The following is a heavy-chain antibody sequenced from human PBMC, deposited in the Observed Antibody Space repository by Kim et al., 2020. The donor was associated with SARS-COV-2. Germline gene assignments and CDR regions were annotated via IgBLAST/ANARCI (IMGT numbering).Heavy chain of an antibody. D-gene: IGHD4-17*01. CDR1: GFTVSSNY. J-gene: IGHJ6*02. Sequence: GGSLRLSCAASGFTVSSNYMSWVRQAPGKGLEWVSVIYSGGSTYYADSVKGRFTISRDNSKNTLYLQMNSLRAEDTAVYYCAREEDDGDYPAYYYYGMDVWGQGTTVTVSS. CDR2: IYSGGST. CDR3: AREEDDGDYPAYYYYGMDV. V-gene: IGHV3-66*02.